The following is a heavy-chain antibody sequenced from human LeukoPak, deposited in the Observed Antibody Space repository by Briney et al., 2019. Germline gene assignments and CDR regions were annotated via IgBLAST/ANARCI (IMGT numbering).Heavy chain of an antibody. D-gene: IGHD5-18*01. Sequence: ASVRVSCKASGYTFTSYDINWVRQATGQGLEWRGWMNPNSGNTGYAQKFQGRVTMTRNTSISTAYMELSSLRSEDTAVYYCARGPLRLRLRRFDPWGQGTLVTVSS. CDR1: GYTFTSYD. CDR3: ARGPLRLRLRRFDP. V-gene: IGHV1-8*01. J-gene: IGHJ5*02. CDR2: MNPNSGNT.